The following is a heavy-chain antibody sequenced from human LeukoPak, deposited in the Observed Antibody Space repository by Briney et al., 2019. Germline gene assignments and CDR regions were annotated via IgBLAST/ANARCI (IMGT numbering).Heavy chain of an antibody. CDR1: GFTFSSYS. J-gene: IGHJ6*02. V-gene: IGHV3-21*01. Sequence: PGGSLRLSCAASGFTFSSYSMNWVRQAPGKGLEWVSSISSSSSYIYYADSVKGRFTIFRDNAKNSLYLQMNSLRAEDTAVYYCARDKAVAKRGDYYGMDVWGQGTTVTVSS. CDR3: ARDKAVAKRGDYYGMDV. D-gene: IGHD6-19*01. CDR2: ISSSSSYI.